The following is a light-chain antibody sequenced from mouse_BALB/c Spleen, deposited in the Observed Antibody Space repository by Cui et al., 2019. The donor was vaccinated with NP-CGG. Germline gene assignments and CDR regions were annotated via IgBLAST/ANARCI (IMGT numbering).Light chain of an antibody. Sequence: QAVVTQESALTTSPGETVTRTCRSSSGAVTTRNYANWVQEKSDHLFTGLIGGTNNRAPGVPARFSGSLIGDKAALTITGAQTEDEAIYFCALWYSNHWVFGGGTKLTVL. V-gene: IGLV1*01. CDR3: ALWYSNHWV. CDR1: SGAVTTRNY. J-gene: IGLJ1*01. CDR2: GTN.